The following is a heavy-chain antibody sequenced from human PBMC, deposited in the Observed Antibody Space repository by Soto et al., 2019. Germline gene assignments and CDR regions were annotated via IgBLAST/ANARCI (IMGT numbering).Heavy chain of an antibody. D-gene: IGHD2-8*01. V-gene: IGHV3-53*01. J-gene: IGHJ4*02. CDR1: GFTVTNSY. CDR2: VYTSGRT. CDR3: ARAGFERLYLGQ. Sequence: EVQLVESGGDLIQPGGSLRLSCAASGFTVTNSYMAWVRQAPGKGLEWVSVVYTSGRTYHADSVKGRFTVSRDISTNMFFLQMNKLSAEDMATYYCARAGFERLYLGQWGRGPLVTVSS.